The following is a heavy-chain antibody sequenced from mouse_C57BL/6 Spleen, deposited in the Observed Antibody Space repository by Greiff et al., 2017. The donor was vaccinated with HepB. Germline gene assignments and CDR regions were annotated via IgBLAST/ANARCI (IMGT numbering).Heavy chain of an antibody. CDR2: IDPSDSYT. J-gene: IGHJ3*01. D-gene: IGHD2-1*01. CDR1: GYTFTSYW. V-gene: IGHV1-50*01. CDR3: ANLLSPY. Sequence: QVQLQQPGAELVKPGASVKLSCKASGYTFTSYWMQWVKQRPGQGLEWIGEIDPSDSYTNYNQKFKGKATLTVDTSSSTAYMQLSSLTSEDSAVYYCANLLSPYWGQGTLVTVSA.